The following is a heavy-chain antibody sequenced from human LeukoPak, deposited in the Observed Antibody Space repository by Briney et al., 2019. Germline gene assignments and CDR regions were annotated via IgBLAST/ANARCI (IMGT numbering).Heavy chain of an antibody. Sequence: GGSLRLSCAASGFTFSSYGMHWVRQAPGKGLEWVAVIWYDGSNKYYVDSVKGRFTISRDNSKNTLYLQMDSLRAEDTAVYYCARGPGVRWLVGFDYWGQGTLVTVSS. J-gene: IGHJ4*02. D-gene: IGHD6-19*01. CDR3: ARGPGVRWLVGFDY. CDR2: IWYDGSNK. V-gene: IGHV3-33*08. CDR1: GFTFSSYG.